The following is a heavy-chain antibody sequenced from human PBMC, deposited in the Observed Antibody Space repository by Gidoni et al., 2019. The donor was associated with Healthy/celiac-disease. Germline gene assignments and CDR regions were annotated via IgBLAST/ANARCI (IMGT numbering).Heavy chain of an antibody. CDR3: ARVRGYDFWSGYSYYYYGMDV. CDR2: IWYDGSNK. V-gene: IGHV3-33*01. Sequence: QVQLVESGGGVVQPGRSLRLSCAASGFTFSSYGMHWVRQAPGKGLEWVAVIWYDGSNKYYADSVKGRFTISRDNSKNTLYLQMNSLRAEDTAVYYCARVRGYDFWSGYSYYYYGMDVWGQGTTVTVSS. CDR1: GFTFSSYG. D-gene: IGHD3-3*01. J-gene: IGHJ6*02.